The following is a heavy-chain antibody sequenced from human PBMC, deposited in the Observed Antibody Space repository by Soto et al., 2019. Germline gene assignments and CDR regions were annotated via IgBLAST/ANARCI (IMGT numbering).Heavy chain of an antibody. CDR1: GFTFSSYW. Sequence: GGSLRLSCAASGFTFSSYWMSWVRQAPGKGLEWVANIKLDGSDKYYVDSVKGRFTISRDNAKNSLYLQMNSLRAEDTAVCYCARDRFLQWLKDYWGQGTLVTVSS. V-gene: IGHV3-7*01. D-gene: IGHD3-3*01. CDR2: IKLDGSDK. CDR3: ARDRFLQWLKDY. J-gene: IGHJ4*02.